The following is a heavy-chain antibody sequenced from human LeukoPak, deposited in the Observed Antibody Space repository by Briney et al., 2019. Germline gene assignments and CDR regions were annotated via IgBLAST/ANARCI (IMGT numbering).Heavy chain of an antibody. CDR1: GGTFSSYA. CDR2: IIPIFGTA. V-gene: IGHV1-69*13. D-gene: IGHD5-24*01. J-gene: IGHJ4*02. Sequence: SVKVSCKASGGTFSSYAISWVRQAPGQGLEWMGGIIPIFGTANYAQKFQGRDTITADESTSTAYMELSSLRSEDTAVYYCARTQRWLQLIDYWGQGTLVTVSS. CDR3: ARTQRWLQLIDY.